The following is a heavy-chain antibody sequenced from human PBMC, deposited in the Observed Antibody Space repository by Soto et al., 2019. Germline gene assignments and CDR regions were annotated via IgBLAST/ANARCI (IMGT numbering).Heavy chain of an antibody. D-gene: IGHD2-15*01. V-gene: IGHV2-5*02. J-gene: IGHJ4*02. Sequence: QITLKESGPTLVKPTQTLTLTCTFSGFSLSTSGVGVGWIRQPPGKALEWLALIYWDDDKRYSPSLKSRLTITKDTSKNQVVLTMTNMDPVDTATYYCAHYCRGGSCYLGGYGYWGQGTLVTVSS. CDR1: GFSLSTSGVG. CDR3: AHYCRGGSCYLGGYGY. CDR2: IYWDDDK.